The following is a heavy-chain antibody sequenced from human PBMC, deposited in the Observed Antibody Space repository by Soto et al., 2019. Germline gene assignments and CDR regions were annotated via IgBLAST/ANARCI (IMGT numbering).Heavy chain of an antibody. J-gene: IGHJ5*02. CDR3: AKARGGIDH. CDR1: GFTFDDYG. Sequence: EVQLVESGGGLVQPGRSLRLSCVGSGFTFDDYGMHWVRQAPGKGLEWVSGISWDSYSIGYADSVKGRFTISRDNAKNSLYLQKNSLKSEDTALYYCAKARGGIDHRGQGTLVTVSS. CDR2: ISWDSYSI. D-gene: IGHD3-16*01. V-gene: IGHV3-9*01.